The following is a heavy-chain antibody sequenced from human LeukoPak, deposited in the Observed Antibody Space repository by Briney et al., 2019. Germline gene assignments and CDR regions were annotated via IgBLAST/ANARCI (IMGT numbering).Heavy chain of an antibody. V-gene: IGHV3-9*01. Sequence: GGSLRLSCGGSGFIFDDYAMHWVRQAPGKGLEWVSGVNWNSGAIDYAESVKGRFTISRDNAKNSLYLQMNSLRTEDTALYFCARDRAYSYGYTYFNLWGRGTLVTVSS. CDR2: VNWNSGAI. CDR1: GFIFDDYA. J-gene: IGHJ2*01. CDR3: ARDRAYSYGYTYFNL. D-gene: IGHD5-18*01.